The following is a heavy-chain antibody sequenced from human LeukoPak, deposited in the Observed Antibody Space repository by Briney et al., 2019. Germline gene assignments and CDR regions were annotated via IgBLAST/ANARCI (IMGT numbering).Heavy chain of an antibody. D-gene: IGHD3-22*01. Sequence: SETLSLTCAVYGGSFSGYYWSWIRQPPGKGLEWIGYIYYSGSTNYNPSLKSRVTISVDTSKNQFSLKLSSVTAADTAVYYCAREATKDSSGYYYGHYMDVWGKGTTVTVSS. CDR3: AREATKDSSGYYYGHYMDV. CDR2: IYYSGST. V-gene: IGHV4-59*01. CDR1: GGSFSGYY. J-gene: IGHJ6*03.